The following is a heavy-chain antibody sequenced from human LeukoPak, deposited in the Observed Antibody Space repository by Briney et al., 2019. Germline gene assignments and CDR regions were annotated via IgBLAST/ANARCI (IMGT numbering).Heavy chain of an antibody. CDR3: AREEVGATGQRAFDI. V-gene: IGHV4-59*01. D-gene: IGHD1-26*01. J-gene: IGHJ3*02. Sequence: TSSETLSLTCTVSGGSISSYYWSWIRQPPGKGLEWIGYIYYSGSTNYNPSLKSRVTISVDTSKNQFSLKLSSVTAADTAVYYCAREEVGATGQRAFDIWGQGTMVTVSS. CDR2: IYYSGST. CDR1: GGSISSYY.